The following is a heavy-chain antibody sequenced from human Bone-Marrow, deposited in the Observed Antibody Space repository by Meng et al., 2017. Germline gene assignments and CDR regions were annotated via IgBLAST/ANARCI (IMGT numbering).Heavy chain of an antibody. CDR3: ARPGRWELLDLYYFDY. CDR1: GFTFSSYS. CDR2: ISSSSSYI. J-gene: IGHJ4*02. V-gene: IGHV3-21*01. Sequence: GESLKISCAASGFTFSSYSMNWVCQAPGKGLEWVSSISSSSSYIYYADSVKGRFTISRDNAKNSLHLQMNSLRAEDTAVYYCARPGRWELLDLYYFDYWGQGTLVTVSS. D-gene: IGHD1-26*01.